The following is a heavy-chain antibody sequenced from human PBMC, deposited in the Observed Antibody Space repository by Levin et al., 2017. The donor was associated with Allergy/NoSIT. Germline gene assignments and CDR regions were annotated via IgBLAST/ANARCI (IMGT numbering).Heavy chain of an antibody. D-gene: IGHD2/OR15-2a*01. V-gene: IGHV3-48*02. J-gene: IGHJ3*02. Sequence: PGGSLRLSCVASGVAFSSYSMNWVRQAPGKGLEWISYISSSSSSIDYADSVKGRFTISRDNAKNSLFLKMNSLGDEATSVYVCEGMKRNILQSFGIWGQGTMVTVSS. CDR2: ISSSSSSI. CDR3: EGMKRNILQSFGI. CDR1: GVAFSSYS.